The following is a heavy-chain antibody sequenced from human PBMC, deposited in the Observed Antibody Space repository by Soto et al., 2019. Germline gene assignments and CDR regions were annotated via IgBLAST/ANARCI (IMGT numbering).Heavy chain of an antibody. CDR3: AKNPGYYYDSTGYHFDY. Sequence: PGGSLRLSCTASGFTFGDYAMSWVRQAPGKGLEWVSAISYGGGTTYCADSVKGRFTISRDNSKNTLYLQMNSLRAEDTAVYYCAKNPGYYYDSTGYHFDYWGQGTLVTVSS. CDR2: ISYGGGTT. J-gene: IGHJ4*02. D-gene: IGHD3-22*01. V-gene: IGHV3-23*01. CDR1: GFTFGDYA.